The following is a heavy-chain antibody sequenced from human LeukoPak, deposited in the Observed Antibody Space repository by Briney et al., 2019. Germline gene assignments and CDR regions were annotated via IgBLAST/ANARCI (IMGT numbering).Heavy chain of an antibody. CDR1: GFTFSSYG. CDR3: AKDRYSSSSSSSYYYGMDV. CDR2: ISHDGSNK. J-gene: IGHJ6*02. D-gene: IGHD6-6*01. V-gene: IGHV3-30*18. Sequence: GGSLRLSCAASGFTFSSYGMHWVRQAPGKGLEWVAVISHDGSNKYYADSVKGRFTISRDNSKNTLYLQMNSLRAEDTAVYYCAKDRYSSSSSSSYYYGMDVWGQGTTVTVSS.